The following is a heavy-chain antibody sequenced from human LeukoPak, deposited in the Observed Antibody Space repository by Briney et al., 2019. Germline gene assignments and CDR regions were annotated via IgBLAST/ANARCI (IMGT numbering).Heavy chain of an antibody. Sequence: SQTLSLTCAISGDSVSSSTAAWNWIRQSPSRGLEWLGRTYFRSKWYYGYAPSLKSRLTINPDTSKNQFSLQLSSATPEDTAIYYCAINWGVYFDYWSQGTLVTVSA. CDR3: AINWGVYFDY. CDR1: GDSVSSSTAA. D-gene: IGHD7-27*01. CDR2: TYFRSKWYY. V-gene: IGHV6-1*01. J-gene: IGHJ4*02.